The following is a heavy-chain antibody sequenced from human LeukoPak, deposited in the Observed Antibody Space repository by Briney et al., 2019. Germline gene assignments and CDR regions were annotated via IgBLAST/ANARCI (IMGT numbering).Heavy chain of an antibody. CDR3: ARGSTRSSGWYFYFDY. Sequence: ASGKLSCKPSRHTFTSYAMHWVRQAPGQRREWRGWINAGNGNTKYSQKFQGRVTITRDTSASTAYMELSSLRSEDTAVYYCARGSTRSSGWYFYFDYWGQGTLVTVSS. J-gene: IGHJ4*02. D-gene: IGHD6-19*01. CDR1: RHTFTSYA. V-gene: IGHV1-3*01. CDR2: INAGNGNT.